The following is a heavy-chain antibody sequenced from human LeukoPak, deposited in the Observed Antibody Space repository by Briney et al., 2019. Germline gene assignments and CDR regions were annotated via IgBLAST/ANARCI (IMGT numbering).Heavy chain of an antibody. CDR3: ARGMVGYYYYYMDV. CDR2: IKQDGSEK. CDR1: GFTFSSYW. Sequence: GGSLRLSCAASGFTFSSYWMSWVRQAPGKGLEWVAKIKQDGSEKYYVDSVKGRSTISRDNAKNSLYLQMNSLRAEDTAVYYCARGMVGYYYYYMDVWGKGTTVTVSS. V-gene: IGHV3-7*01. J-gene: IGHJ6*03. D-gene: IGHD1-26*01.